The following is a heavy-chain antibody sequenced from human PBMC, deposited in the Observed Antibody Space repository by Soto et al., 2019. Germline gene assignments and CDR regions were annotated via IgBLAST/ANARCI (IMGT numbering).Heavy chain of an antibody. J-gene: IGHJ6*02. V-gene: IGHV1-46*01. CDR2: INPSGGST. Sequence: QVQLVQSGAEVKKPGASVKVSCKASGYTFTSYYMHWVRQAPGQGLEWMGIINPSGGSTSYAQKFQGRVTMTRDTSTSTVYMELSSLRSEDTAVYYCARDGRYCSGGSCLRRGMDVWGQGTTVTVSS. CDR3: ARDGRYCSGGSCLRRGMDV. D-gene: IGHD2-15*01. CDR1: GYTFTSYY.